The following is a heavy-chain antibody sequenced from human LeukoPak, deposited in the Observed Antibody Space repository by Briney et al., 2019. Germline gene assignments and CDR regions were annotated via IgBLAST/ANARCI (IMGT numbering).Heavy chain of an antibody. CDR3: ARNLITVAALSPFDY. Sequence: GESLKISCKGSGHTFTNNWIAWVRQMPGKGLEWVGSIYPGDSNIRYNPAFQGQVTISADKSISTAYLQWSSLKASDTAMYYCARNLITVAALSPFDYWGQGSLVTVSS. D-gene: IGHD6-19*01. CDR2: IYPGDSNI. V-gene: IGHV5-51*01. CDR1: GHTFTNNW. J-gene: IGHJ4*02.